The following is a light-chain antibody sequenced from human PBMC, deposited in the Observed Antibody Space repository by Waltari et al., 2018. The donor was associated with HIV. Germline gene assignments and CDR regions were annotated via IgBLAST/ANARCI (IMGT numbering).Light chain of an antibody. V-gene: IGLV2-23*02. CDR2: DVS. CDR1: SSAVGGYNY. Sequence: QSALTQPASVSGSPGQSITISCTGTSSAVGGYNYVSWYQQHPGKAPKPMIYDVSKRPSGVSNRVSGSKSGNTASLTISGLQAEDEADYYCCSYAGSSTSFGGGTKLTVL. J-gene: IGLJ2*01. CDR3: CSYAGSSTS.